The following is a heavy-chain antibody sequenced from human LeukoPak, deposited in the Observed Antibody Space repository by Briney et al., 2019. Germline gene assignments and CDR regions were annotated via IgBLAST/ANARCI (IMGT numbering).Heavy chain of an antibody. CDR3: ARTGIDYGDYVDY. J-gene: IGHJ4*02. CDR1: GGSISSGSYY. CDR2: IYTSGST. D-gene: IGHD4-17*01. V-gene: IGHV4-61*02. Sequence: SETLSLTCTVSGGSISSGSYYWSWIRQPAGKGLEWIGRIYTSGSTNYNPSLKSRVTISVDTSKNQFSLKLSSVTAADTAVYYCARTGIDYGDYVDYWGQGTLVTVSS.